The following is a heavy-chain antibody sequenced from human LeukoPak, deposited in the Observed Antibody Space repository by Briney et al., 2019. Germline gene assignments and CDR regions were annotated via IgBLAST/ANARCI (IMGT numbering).Heavy chain of an antibody. Sequence: SETLSLTCAVYGGSFSGDFWSWIRQSPGKGLEWIGEINHGGSTNYNPSLKSRVTISVDTSRNQFSLKLSSVTAADTAVYYCARGGYSYGPVDVGNFDYWGQGTLVTVSS. D-gene: IGHD5-18*01. CDR1: GGSFSGDF. V-gene: IGHV4-34*01. CDR2: INHGGST. CDR3: ARGGYSYGPVDVGNFDY. J-gene: IGHJ4*02.